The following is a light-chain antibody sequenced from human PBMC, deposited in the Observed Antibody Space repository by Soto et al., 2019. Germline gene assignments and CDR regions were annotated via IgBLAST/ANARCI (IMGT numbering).Light chain of an antibody. J-gene: IGLJ1*01. Sequence: QSVLTQPASVSGSPGQSITISCTGTTSDVGGYNHVSWYQQYPGKVPKLLIYNVSHRPSGVSNRFSGSKSGNTASLTISGLQAEDEADYFCTSSTSGSLDAFGTGTKVTVL. CDR1: TSDVGGYNH. CDR2: NVS. V-gene: IGLV2-14*03. CDR3: TSSTSGSLDA.